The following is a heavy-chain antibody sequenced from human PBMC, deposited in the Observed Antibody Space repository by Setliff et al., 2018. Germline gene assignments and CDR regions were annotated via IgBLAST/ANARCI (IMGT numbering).Heavy chain of an antibody. J-gene: IGHJ3*02. V-gene: IGHV4-39*01. D-gene: IGHD2-2*03. CDR1: GGSISSSSYQ. CDR2: IYTSGST. Sequence: SETLSLTCTVSGGSISSSSYQWGWVRQTPGKGLEWIGCIYTSGSTNYNPSLKSRGTISVDTSRNQFSLKLSSVTAADTAVYYCVRVEAGYCSSTSCYVVGAFDIWGQGTMGTVSS. CDR3: VRVEAGYCSSTSCYVVGAFDI.